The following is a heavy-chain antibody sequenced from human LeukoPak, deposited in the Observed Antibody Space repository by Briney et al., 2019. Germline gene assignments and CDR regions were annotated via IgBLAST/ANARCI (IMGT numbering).Heavy chain of an antibody. CDR3: VREGIYLAFDL. J-gene: IGHJ5*02. CDR1: GYNFTTYG. D-gene: IGHD3-16*02. Sequence: ASVKVSCKASGYNFTTYGISWVRQAPGQGPEWMGWIIDYDGHARYSEKLKGRITLTTDRSTSTVCMELRSLTYDDTARYYCVREGIYLAFDLWGQGTLVSVSS. V-gene: IGHV1-18*01. CDR2: IIDYDGHA.